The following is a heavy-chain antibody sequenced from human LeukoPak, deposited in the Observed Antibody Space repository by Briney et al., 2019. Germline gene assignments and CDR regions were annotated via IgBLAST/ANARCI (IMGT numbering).Heavy chain of an antibody. Sequence: GESVKISCKVSGSNFVSYWIAWVRQKPGKGLEWMGIIYPDDSDTRYSPFIQGQVTISADKTINTAFLQWSSLKASDTALYYCARLRGGGVATANDYWGQGTLVTVSS. V-gene: IGHV5-51*01. CDR1: GSNFVSYW. J-gene: IGHJ4*02. CDR2: IYPDDSDT. CDR3: ARLRGGGVATANDY. D-gene: IGHD5-18*01.